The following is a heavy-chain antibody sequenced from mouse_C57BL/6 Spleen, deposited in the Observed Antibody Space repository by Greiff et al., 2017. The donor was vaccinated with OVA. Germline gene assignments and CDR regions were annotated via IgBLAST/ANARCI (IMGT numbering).Heavy chain of an antibody. CDR3: ARAYYSNPWFAY. CDR2: IYPGDGDT. J-gene: IGHJ3*01. V-gene: IGHV1-82*01. D-gene: IGHD2-5*01. CDR1: GYAFSSSW. Sequence: VKPGASVKISCKASGYAFSSSWMNWVKQRPGKGLEWIGRIYPGDGDTNYNGKFKGKATLTADKSSSTAYMQLSSLTSEDSAVYFCARAYYSNPWFAYWGQGTLVTVSA.